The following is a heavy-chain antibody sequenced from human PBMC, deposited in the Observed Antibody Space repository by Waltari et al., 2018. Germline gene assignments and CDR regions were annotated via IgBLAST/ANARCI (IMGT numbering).Heavy chain of an antibody. V-gene: IGHV4-39*07. J-gene: IGHJ4*02. Sequence: VQLVESGGGLVQPGGSLRLSCAASGFTFSSYSMHWVRQAPGKGLEWIGSIYYSGSTYYNPSLKSRVTISVDTSKNQFSLKLSSVTAADTAVYYCARAGIRVARNYFDYWGQGTLVTVSS. CDR2: IYYSGST. D-gene: IGHD2-21*01. CDR1: GFTFSSYS. CDR3: ARAGIRVARNYFDY.